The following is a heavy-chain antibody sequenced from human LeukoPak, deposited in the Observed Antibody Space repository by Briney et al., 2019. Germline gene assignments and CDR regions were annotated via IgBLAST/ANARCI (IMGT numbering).Heavy chain of an antibody. V-gene: IGHV4-34*01. D-gene: IGHD3-10*01. CDR2: INHSGST. Sequence: PSETLSLTCAVYGGSFSGYYWSWIRKPPGKGRDWIGEINHSGSTNYNPSLKSRVTISVDTSKNQFSLKLNSVTAADTAVYYCARSSYYYAADAFDIWGQGTMVTVSS. CDR1: GGSFSGYY. J-gene: IGHJ3*02. CDR3: ARSSYYYAADAFDI.